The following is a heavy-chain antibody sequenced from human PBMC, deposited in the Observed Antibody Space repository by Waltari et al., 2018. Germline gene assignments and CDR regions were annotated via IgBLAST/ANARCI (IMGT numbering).Heavy chain of an antibody. Sequence: EVQLLESGGGLVQPGGSLRLSCAASGFTFSSYAMSWVRPAPGKGLEWVSAISGSGGSTYYADSVKGRFTISRDNSKNTLYLQMNSLRAEDTAVYYCAKPPYGDYVPFYYWGQGTLVTVSS. CDR2: ISGSGGST. J-gene: IGHJ4*02. CDR1: GFTFSSYA. CDR3: AKPPYGDYVPFYY. V-gene: IGHV3-23*01. D-gene: IGHD4-17*01.